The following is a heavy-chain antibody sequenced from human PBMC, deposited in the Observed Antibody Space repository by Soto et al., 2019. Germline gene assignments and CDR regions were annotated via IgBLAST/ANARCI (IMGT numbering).Heavy chain of an antibody. D-gene: IGHD1-20*01. CDR1: GGSFSGYY. J-gene: IGHJ4*02. Sequence: SETLSLTCAVYGGSFSGYYWTWIRQPPGKGLEWIGEINHSGSTNYKLSLTSRVTISVDTSKNQLSLKMSSVTAADTAVYYCARGRTLITGTSFDYWGQGTLVTVSS. CDR2: INHSGST. V-gene: IGHV4-34*01. CDR3: ARGRTLITGTSFDY.